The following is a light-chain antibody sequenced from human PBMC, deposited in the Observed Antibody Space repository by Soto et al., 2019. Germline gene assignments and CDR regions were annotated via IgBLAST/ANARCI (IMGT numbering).Light chain of an antibody. CDR2: EVS. V-gene: IGLV2-14*01. CDR3: CSYSSSRAVV. Sequence: QSALTQPASVSGSPGQSITISCTGTSSDVGGYNYVSWYQQHPGKAPKLMIYEVSNRPSGVSNRFSGSTSGNTASLTISGLQADDEADYYCCSYSSSRAVVFGGGTKLTVL. CDR1: SSDVGGYNY. J-gene: IGLJ2*01.